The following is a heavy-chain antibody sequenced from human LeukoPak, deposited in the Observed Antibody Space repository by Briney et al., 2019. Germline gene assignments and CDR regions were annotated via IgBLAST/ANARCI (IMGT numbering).Heavy chain of an antibody. CDR2: IYYSGST. J-gene: IGHJ4*02. CDR3: ASSYIAAAGTFDY. V-gene: IGHV4-59*01. CDR1: DGSINSYY. D-gene: IGHD6-13*01. Sequence: SETLSLTCTVSDGSINSYYWSWIRQPPGKGLEWIGYIYYSGSTNYNPSLKSRVTISVDTSKNQFSLKLSSVTAADTAVYYCASSYIAAAGTFDYWGQGTLVTVSS.